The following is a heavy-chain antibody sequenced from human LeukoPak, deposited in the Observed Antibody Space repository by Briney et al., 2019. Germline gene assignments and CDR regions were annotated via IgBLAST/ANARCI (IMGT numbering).Heavy chain of an antibody. CDR3: ARAYSSGWYRVLDAFDI. CDR1: GYTFTSYG. V-gene: IGHV1-18*01. CDR2: ISAYNGNT. Sequence: GASVKVSCKASGYTFTSYGISWVRQAPGQGLEWMGWISAYNGNTNYAQKLQGRVTMTTDTSTSTAYMELSRLRSDDTAVYYCARAYSSGWYRVLDAFDIWGQGTMVTVSS. J-gene: IGHJ3*02. D-gene: IGHD6-19*01.